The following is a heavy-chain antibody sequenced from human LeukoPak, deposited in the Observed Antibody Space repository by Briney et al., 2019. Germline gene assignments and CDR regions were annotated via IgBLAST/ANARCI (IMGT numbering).Heavy chain of an antibody. Sequence: ASVKVSCKASGYTFTSYYMHWVRQAPGQGLEWMGIINPSGGSTSYAQKFQGRVTMTRDMSTSTVYMELSSLRSEDTAVYYCARGPYNFWSGSIGGPSYFQHWGQGTLVTVSS. CDR1: GYTFTSYY. J-gene: IGHJ1*01. D-gene: IGHD3-3*01. CDR3: ARGPYNFWSGSIGGPSYFQH. CDR2: INPSGGST. V-gene: IGHV1-46*01.